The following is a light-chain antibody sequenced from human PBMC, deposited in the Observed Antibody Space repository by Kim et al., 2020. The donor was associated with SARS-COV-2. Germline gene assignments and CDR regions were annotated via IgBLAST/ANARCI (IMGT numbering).Light chain of an antibody. J-gene: IGKJ4*01. V-gene: IGKV1-12*01. CDR3: QQAYSYPLT. CDR1: QDISSW. CDR2: AAS. Sequence: ASVVDRVTITCRADQDISSWLAWYQQKPGKAPKLLIYAASSLQSGVPLRFSGSGSGTDFTLTITSLQSEDFATYYCQQAYSYPLTFGGGTKVDIK.